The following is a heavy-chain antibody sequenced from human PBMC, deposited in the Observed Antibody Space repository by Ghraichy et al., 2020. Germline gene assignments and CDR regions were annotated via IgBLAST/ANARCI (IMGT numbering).Heavy chain of an antibody. CDR3: ARESSIYDFWSGYLPGGYSPYYFDY. J-gene: IGHJ4*02. V-gene: IGHV1-2*02. CDR2: INPNSGGT. D-gene: IGHD3-3*01. CDR1: GYTFTGYY. Sequence: ASVKVSCKASGYTFTGYYMHWVRQAPGQGLEWMGWINPNSGGTNYAQKFQGRVTMTRDTSISTAYMELSRLRSDDTAVYYCARESSIYDFWSGYLPGGYSPYYFDYWGQGTLVTVSS.